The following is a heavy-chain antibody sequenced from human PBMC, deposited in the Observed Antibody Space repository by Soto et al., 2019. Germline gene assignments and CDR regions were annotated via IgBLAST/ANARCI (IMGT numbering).Heavy chain of an antibody. Sequence: SETLSLTCTVSGGSVSSGSYYWSWIRQPPGKGLEWIGYIYYSGSTNYNPSLKSRVTISVDTSKNQFSLKLSSVTAADTAVYYCARDGLNYDSSGYYYHNYYYGMDVWGQGTTVTVSS. V-gene: IGHV4-61*01. J-gene: IGHJ6*02. CDR3: ARDGLNYDSSGYYYHNYYYGMDV. CDR1: GGSVSSGSYY. CDR2: IYYSGST. D-gene: IGHD3-22*01.